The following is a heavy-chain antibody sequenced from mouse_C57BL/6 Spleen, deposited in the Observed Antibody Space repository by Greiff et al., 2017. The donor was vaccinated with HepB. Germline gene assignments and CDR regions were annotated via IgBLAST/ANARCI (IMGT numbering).Heavy chain of an antibody. CDR2: ISSGSSTT. J-gene: IGHJ2*01. CDR1: GFTFSDYG. Sequence: EVKLVESGGGLVKPGGSLKLSCAASGFTFSDYGMHWVRQAPEKGLEWVAYISSGSSTTYYADTVKGRFTISRDNANNTLFLQMTSLRSEDTAMYYCATPGWLSYFDYWGQGTTLTVSS. V-gene: IGHV5-17*01. D-gene: IGHD2-3*01. CDR3: ATPGWLSYFDY.